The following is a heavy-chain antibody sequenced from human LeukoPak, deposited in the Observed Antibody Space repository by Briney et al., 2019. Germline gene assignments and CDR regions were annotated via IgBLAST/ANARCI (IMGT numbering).Heavy chain of an antibody. CDR2: ISGSGGTT. CDR3: AKASTVYYYYYMDV. J-gene: IGHJ6*03. CDR1: GFPFSSYW. Sequence: GGSLRLSCAASGFPFSSYWMHWVRQAPGKGLEWVSAISGSGGTTYYADSVKGRFTISRDNSKNTLYLQMNSLRAEDTAVYYCAKASTVYYYYYMDVWGKGTTVTISS. D-gene: IGHD4-11*01. V-gene: IGHV3-23*01.